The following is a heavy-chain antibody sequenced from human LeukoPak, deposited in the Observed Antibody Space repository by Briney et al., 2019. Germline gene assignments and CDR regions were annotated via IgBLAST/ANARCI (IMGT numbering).Heavy chain of an antibody. D-gene: IGHD1-26*01. J-gene: IGHJ4*02. Sequence: PGRSLRLSCAPSGFAVSSNHMNWVRQAPGKGLEWVSISYSAGTTYHYADSVKGRFTISRDTSKNTVYLQMSSLRDEDTAIYYCARDSTYYYFDYWGQGTLVTVSS. V-gene: IGHV3-53*01. CDR1: GFAVSSNH. CDR3: ARDSTYYYFDY. CDR2: SYSAGTT.